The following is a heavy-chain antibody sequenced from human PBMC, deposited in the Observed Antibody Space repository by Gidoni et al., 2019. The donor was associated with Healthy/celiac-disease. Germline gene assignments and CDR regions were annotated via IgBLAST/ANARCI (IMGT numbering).Heavy chain of an antibody. V-gene: IGHV3-23*01. CDR1: GFTFSTYA. D-gene: IGHD6-13*01. CDR3: AKMAERGPIAAAGAYYFDY. J-gene: IGHJ4*02. Sequence: EVQLFESGGGLVPPGWSLRLSCAASGFTFSTYAISWVRQAPGKGLEWVSAISGSGGSTYYADAVKGRFTISRDNSKNTLYLQMNSLRAEDTAVYYCAKMAERGPIAAAGAYYFDYWGQGTLVTVSS. CDR2: ISGSGGST.